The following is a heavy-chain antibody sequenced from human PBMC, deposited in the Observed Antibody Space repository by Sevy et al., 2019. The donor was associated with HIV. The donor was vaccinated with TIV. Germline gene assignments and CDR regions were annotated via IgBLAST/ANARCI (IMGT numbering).Heavy chain of an antibody. D-gene: IGHD3-3*01. CDR1: GYTLTSYG. CDR3: ARVVGDFWSGSSTYNWFDP. CDR2: ISAYNGNT. J-gene: IGHJ5*02. V-gene: IGHV1-18*01. Sequence: ASVKVSCKASGYTLTSYGISWVRQAPGQGLEWMGWISAYNGNTNYAQMLQGRVTMTTDTSTSTAYMELRSLRSDDTAVYYCARVVGDFWSGSSTYNWFDPWGQGTLVTVSS.